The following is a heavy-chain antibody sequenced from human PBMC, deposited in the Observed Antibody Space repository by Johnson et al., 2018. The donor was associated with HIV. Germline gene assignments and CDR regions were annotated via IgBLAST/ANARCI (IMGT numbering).Heavy chain of an antibody. J-gene: IGHJ3*02. CDR1: GFTFSSYD. Sequence: VQLVESGGGLVQPGGSLRLSCAASGFTFSSYDMHWVRQATGKGLEWVSAIGPAGDTYYTGSVKGRFTISSENAKNSLYLQMNSLRAGDTAVYYCARGGGYDSSGSMILYAFDNWGQGTMVTVSS. CDR3: ARGGGYDSSGSMILYAFDN. V-gene: IGHV3-13*01. CDR2: IGPAGDT. D-gene: IGHD3-22*01.